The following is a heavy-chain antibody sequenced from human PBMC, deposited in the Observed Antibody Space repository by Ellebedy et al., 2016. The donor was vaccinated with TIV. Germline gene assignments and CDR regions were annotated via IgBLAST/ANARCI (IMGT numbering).Heavy chain of an antibody. D-gene: IGHD5-24*01. J-gene: IGHJ4*02. CDR1: GFTFSSYW. CDR3: ARVKRWLQFVDY. Sequence: GESLKISXAASGFTFSSYWMSWVRQAPGKGLEWVANIKQDGSEKYYVDSVKGRFTISRDNAKNSLYLQMNSLRAEDTAVYYCARVKRWLQFVDYWGQGTLVTVSS. CDR2: IKQDGSEK. V-gene: IGHV3-7*03.